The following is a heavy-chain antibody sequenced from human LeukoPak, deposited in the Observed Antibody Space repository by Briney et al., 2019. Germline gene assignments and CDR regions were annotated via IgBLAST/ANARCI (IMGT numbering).Heavy chain of an antibody. V-gene: IGHV1-2*02. J-gene: IGHJ6*02. Sequence: ASVKVSCKASGYTFTGYYMHWVRQAPGQGLEWMGWINPNSGGTNYAQKFQGRVTMTRDTSISTAYMELSRLRSDDTAVYYCATEVAPSDHYYYYGMDVWGQGTTVTVSS. D-gene: IGHD5-12*01. CDR1: GYTFTGYY. CDR2: INPNSGGT. CDR3: ATEVAPSDHYYYYGMDV.